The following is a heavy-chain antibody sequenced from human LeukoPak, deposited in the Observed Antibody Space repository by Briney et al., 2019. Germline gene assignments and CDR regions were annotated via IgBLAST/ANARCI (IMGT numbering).Heavy chain of an antibody. CDR2: LYYNGST. CDR1: GGSIRANSYY. J-gene: IGHJ4*02. D-gene: IGHD4-23*01. Sequence: SETPSLTCTVSGGSIRANSYYWAWIRQPPRKGLEWIGTLYYNGSTYLNPSLKSRVTISVDTSRNHFSLSLDSVTAADTATYYCARHPRDDYGGFGLDSWGQGILVSVYS. V-gene: IGHV4-39*01. CDR3: ARHPRDDYGGFGLDS.